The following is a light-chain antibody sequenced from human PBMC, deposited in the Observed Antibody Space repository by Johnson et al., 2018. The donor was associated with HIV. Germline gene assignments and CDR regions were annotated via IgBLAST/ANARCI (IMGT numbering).Light chain of an antibody. CDR3: GTWDSSLSAYV. CDR2: ENN. CDR1: SSKIGNNY. Sequence: QSVLTQPPSVSAAPGQKVTISCSGSSSKIGNNYVSWYQQLPGTAPKLLIYENNKRPSRIPDRFSGSKSGTSATLGITGLQTGDEADYYCGTWDSSLSAYVFGTGTKVTVL. J-gene: IGLJ1*01. V-gene: IGLV1-51*02.